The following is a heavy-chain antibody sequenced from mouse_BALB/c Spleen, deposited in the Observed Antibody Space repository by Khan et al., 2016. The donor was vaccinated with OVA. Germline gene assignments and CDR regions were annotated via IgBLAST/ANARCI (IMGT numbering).Heavy chain of an antibody. V-gene: IGHV5-6-3*01. CDR2: INSNGGST. J-gene: IGHJ2*01. CDR1: GFTFTSYG. CDR3: ERIARRIN. Sequence: EVELVESGGDLVQPGGSLKLSCAASGFTFTSYGMSWVRQTPDKRLELVATINSNGGSTYYPDSVKDRVTISRDNATNTLYVQMSSLKSEDTAMYYRERIARRINWGQGTTLTVSS.